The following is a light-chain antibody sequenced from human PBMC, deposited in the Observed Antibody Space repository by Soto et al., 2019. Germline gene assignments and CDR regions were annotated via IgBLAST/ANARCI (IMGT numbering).Light chain of an antibody. CDR1: QSVGNR. V-gene: IGKV3D-15*01. CDR2: GAS. Sequence: EIVMTQSPATLSVSPGERATLSCRASQSVGNRLAWYQQKPGQPPRLLIYGASTRATDIPARFSGSGSGTEFTLPISSLQSEDFAGYYCQQYNNWPPMYTFGQGTKLEI. J-gene: IGKJ2*01. CDR3: QQYNNWPPMYT.